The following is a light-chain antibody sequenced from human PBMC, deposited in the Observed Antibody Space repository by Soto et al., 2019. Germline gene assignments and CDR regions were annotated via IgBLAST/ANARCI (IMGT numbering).Light chain of an antibody. CDR1: QSVNSN. J-gene: IGKJ3*01. CDR2: GAS. V-gene: IGKV3-15*01. CDR3: QQYNSWTVGT. Sequence: EIVMTQSPATLSVSPGERATLTCRASQSVNSNLAWYQQKPGQAPRLLSFGASTRATGIPARFSGSGSGTDFTLTINSLQAEDFAVYYCQQYNSWTVGTFGPGTKVDIK.